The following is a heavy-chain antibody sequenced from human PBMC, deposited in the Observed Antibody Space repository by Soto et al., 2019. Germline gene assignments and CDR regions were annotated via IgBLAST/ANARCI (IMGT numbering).Heavy chain of an antibody. CDR3: AKAPAAWDAYYYYYYMDV. Sequence: GGSLRLSCAASGFTFSSYAMSWVRQAPGKGLEWVSAISGSGGSTYYADSVKGRFTISRDNSKNTLYLQMNSLRAEDTAVYYCAKAPAAWDAYYYYYYMDVWGKGTTVTVSS. V-gene: IGHV3-23*01. CDR2: ISGSGGST. D-gene: IGHD2-2*01. J-gene: IGHJ6*03. CDR1: GFTFSSYA.